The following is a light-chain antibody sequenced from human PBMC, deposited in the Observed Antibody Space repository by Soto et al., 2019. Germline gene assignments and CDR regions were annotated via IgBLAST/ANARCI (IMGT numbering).Light chain of an antibody. CDR2: AAN. CDR3: QQSYSTAWT. V-gene: IGKV1-39*01. Sequence: DIQMTQSPSSLSASVGDRVTITCRASQSISSYLNWYHQKPGKAPKHQIYAANSLQSGDPPRFIGSGSGTEFTLTISTLQPKEFATYHCQQSYSTAWTFGLWTKVEIK. CDR1: QSISSY. J-gene: IGKJ1*01.